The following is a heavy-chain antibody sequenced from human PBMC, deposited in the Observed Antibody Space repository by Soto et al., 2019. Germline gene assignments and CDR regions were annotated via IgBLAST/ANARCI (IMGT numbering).Heavy chain of an antibody. D-gene: IGHD2-2*01. CDR3: ARGRLYCSSTSCYTKIYYYYGMDV. Sequence: SETLSLTCAVYGGSFSGYYWSWIRQPPGKGLEWIGEINHSGSTNYNPSLKSRVTISVDTSKNQFSLKLSSVTAADTAVYYCARGRLYCSSTSCYTKIYYYYGMDVWGQGTTVTVSS. V-gene: IGHV4-34*01. CDR2: INHSGST. CDR1: GGSFSGYY. J-gene: IGHJ6*02.